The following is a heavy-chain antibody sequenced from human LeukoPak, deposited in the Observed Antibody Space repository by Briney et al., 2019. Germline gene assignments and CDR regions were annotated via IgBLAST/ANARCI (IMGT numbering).Heavy chain of an antibody. J-gene: IGHJ4*02. CDR1: GFTFSSYS. Sequence: SGGSLRLSCAASGFTFSSYSMNWVRQAPGKGLEWVSSISSSSSYIYYADSVKGRFTISRDNAKTSLYLQMNSLRADDTAVYYCAIGGGWLIDYWGQGTLVTVSS. CDR3: AIGGGWLIDY. V-gene: IGHV3-21*01. CDR2: ISSSSSYI. D-gene: IGHD6-19*01.